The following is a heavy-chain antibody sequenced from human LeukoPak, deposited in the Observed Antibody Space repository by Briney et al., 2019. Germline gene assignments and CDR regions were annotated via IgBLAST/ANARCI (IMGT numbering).Heavy chain of an antibody. V-gene: IGHV1-18*01. CDR3: ARDEAAAGTPFTFDY. Sequence: ASVKVSCKASGYTFTSYGISWVRQAPGQGLEWMGWISAYNGNTNYAQKLQGRVTMTTDTSTSTAYMELRSLRSDDTAVYYCARDEAAAGTPFTFDYWGQGTLVTVSS. CDR2: ISAYNGNT. CDR1: GYTFTSYG. D-gene: IGHD6-13*01. J-gene: IGHJ4*02.